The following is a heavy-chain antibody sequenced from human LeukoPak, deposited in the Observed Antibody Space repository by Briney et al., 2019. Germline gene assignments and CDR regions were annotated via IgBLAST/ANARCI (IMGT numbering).Heavy chain of an antibody. V-gene: IGHV3-7*01. Sequence: GGSLRLSCAASGFTFSTYWMSWVCQGPGKGLEWVANIKQDGSKKYYVDSVKGRFTISRDNAKNTLYLQVNNLRAEDTAVYYCARGPNSNWSGLDFWGQGTLLTVSS. CDR3: ARGPNSNWSGLDF. J-gene: IGHJ4*02. D-gene: IGHD6-6*01. CDR2: IKQDGSKK. CDR1: GFTFSTYW.